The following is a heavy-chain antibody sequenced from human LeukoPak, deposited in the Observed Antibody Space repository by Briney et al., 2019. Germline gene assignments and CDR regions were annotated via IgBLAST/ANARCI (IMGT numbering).Heavy chain of an antibody. D-gene: IGHD2-21*01. CDR3: PRSGADWSCDN. J-gene: IGHJ4*02. CDR1: GYAFSLYG. CDR2: INSCTGDG. V-gene: IGHV1-3*01. Sequence: ASVKVSCKASGYAFSLYGVQWVRQAPGQTLEWMGWINSCTGDGKYSQNFQDRLTITSDTSATTLYMALNSLTFEDRAGYYCPRSGADWSCDNWGKGNLVTVS.